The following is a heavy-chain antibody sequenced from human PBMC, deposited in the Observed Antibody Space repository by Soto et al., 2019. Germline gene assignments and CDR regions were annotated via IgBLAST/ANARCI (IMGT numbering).Heavy chain of an antibody. Sequence: PGCSLRLSSAACGVTVRITFMSWVRQAPRKGLEWVSVIYSGGSTYYADSVKGRFTISRDNSKNTLYLQMNSLRAEDTAVYYCARDGDIVATGAYYYYYYMDVWGKGTTVTVSS. CDR2: IYSGGST. V-gene: IGHV3-66*01. J-gene: IGHJ6*03. CDR3: ARDGDIVATGAYYYYYYMDV. D-gene: IGHD5-12*01. CDR1: GVTVRITF.